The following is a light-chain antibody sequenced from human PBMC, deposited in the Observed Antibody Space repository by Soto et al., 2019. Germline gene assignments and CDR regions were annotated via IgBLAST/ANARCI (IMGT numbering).Light chain of an antibody. Sequence: QYALTQPPSASGSPGQSVTISCTGTSTDVGGYNSVSWYQQHPGKVPVLIIYEVSKRPSGVPDRFSGSKSVNTASLTVAGLQAEDEADYYCSSYAGSNILVFGGGTELTVL. CDR1: STDVGGYNS. J-gene: IGLJ2*01. V-gene: IGLV2-8*01. CDR2: EVS. CDR3: SSYAGSNILV.